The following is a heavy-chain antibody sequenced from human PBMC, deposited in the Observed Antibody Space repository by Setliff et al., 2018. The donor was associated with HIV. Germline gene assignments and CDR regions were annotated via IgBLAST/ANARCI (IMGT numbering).Heavy chain of an antibody. D-gene: IGHD1-26*01. CDR2: INAGNGNT. CDR3: ARDHPSGSYLDY. V-gene: IGHV1-3*01. J-gene: IGHJ4*02. Sequence: WASVKVSCKASGYTFTSYAMHWVRQAPGQRLEWMGWINAGNGNTKYSQKFQGRVTITRDTSASTAYMELSSLRSEDTAVYYCARDHPSGSYLDYWGQGTLVTVSS. CDR1: GYTFTSYA.